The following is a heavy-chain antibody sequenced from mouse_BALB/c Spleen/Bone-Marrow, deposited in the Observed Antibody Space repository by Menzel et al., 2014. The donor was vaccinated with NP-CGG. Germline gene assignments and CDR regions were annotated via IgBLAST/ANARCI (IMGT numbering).Heavy chain of an antibody. CDR2: INPESSTI. CDR1: GLDFSKYW. CDR3: ARLNYYGNLFV. V-gene: IGHV4-1*02. J-gene: IGHJ1*01. D-gene: IGHD1-1*01. Sequence: PGGGLGHLGGSLKSFWAASGLDFSKYWLGWVRQAPGKGLEWIGEINPESSTINYTPSLKDKFIISRDNAKNTLYLQMSKVRSEDTALYYCARLNYYGNLFVWGAGTSVTVSS.